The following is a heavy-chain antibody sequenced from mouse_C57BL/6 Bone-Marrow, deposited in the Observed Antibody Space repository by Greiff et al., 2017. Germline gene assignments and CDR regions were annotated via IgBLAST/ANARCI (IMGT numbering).Heavy chain of an antibody. CDR1: GYTFTSYW. Sequence: VQLQQSGTVLARPGASVKMSCKTSGYTFTSYWMHWVKQRPGQGLEWIGAIYPGNSDTSYNQKFKGKAKLTAVTSASTAYMELSSLTNEDSAVYYCMYYYGSSLYYFDYWGQGTTLTVSS. CDR2: IYPGNSDT. CDR3: MYYYGSSLYYFDY. V-gene: IGHV1-5*01. D-gene: IGHD1-1*01. J-gene: IGHJ2*01.